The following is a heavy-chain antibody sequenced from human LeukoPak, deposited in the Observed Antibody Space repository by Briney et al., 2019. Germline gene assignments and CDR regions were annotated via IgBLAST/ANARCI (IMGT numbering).Heavy chain of an antibody. CDR1: GFTFNIYG. J-gene: IGHJ4*02. CDR3: AKDRDYYGSGSDY. V-gene: IGHV3-30*18. CDR2: ISYDEMYQ. D-gene: IGHD3-10*01. Sequence: PGRSLRLSCAASGFTFNIYGMHWVRQAPGKGLEWVAGISYDEMYQYYADSVKGRFTISRDNSKNTLFLQMNSLRAEDTAIYYCAKDRDYYGSGSDYWGQGTLVIVPS.